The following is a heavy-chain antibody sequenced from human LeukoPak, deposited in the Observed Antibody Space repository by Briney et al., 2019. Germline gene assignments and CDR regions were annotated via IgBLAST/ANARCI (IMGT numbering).Heavy chain of an antibody. CDR2: INPNSGGT. CDR3: ARDRPIYCSSTSCYGNVWFDP. V-gene: IGHV1-2*02. D-gene: IGHD2-2*01. CDR1: GYTFTGYF. Sequence: ASVKVSCKASGYTFTGYFMHWVRQAPGQGLEWMGWINPNSGGTNYAQKFQGRVTMTRDTSISTAYMELSRLRSDDTAVYYCARDRPIYCSSTSCYGNVWFDPWGQGTLVTVSS. J-gene: IGHJ5*02.